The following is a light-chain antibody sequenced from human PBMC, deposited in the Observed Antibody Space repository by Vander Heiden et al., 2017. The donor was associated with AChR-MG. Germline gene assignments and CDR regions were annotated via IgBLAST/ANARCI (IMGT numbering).Light chain of an antibody. Sequence: EIVLTQTPGTLSLSPGERATLSCRASQSVSSSYLAWYQQKPGQAPRLLIYGASSRATGIPDRFSGSGSGTDFTLTISRLEPEDFAVYYCQQYGSSPVTFGQGTKLEIK. V-gene: IGKV3-20*01. J-gene: IGKJ2*01. CDR3: QQYGSSPVT. CDR1: QSVSSSY. CDR2: GAS.